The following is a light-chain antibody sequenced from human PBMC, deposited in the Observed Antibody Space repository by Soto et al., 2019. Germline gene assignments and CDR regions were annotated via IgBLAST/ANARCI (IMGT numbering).Light chain of an antibody. CDR2: DAS. V-gene: IGKV3-11*01. J-gene: IGKJ4*02. Sequence: EIVLTQSPATLSLSPGERATLSCRASQSVSSYLAWYQQKPGQAPRLLIYDASNRATGIPARFSGSGSGTDFTLTISSLEPEDFAVYYCLQRSNWPGFGGGTKVEIK. CDR1: QSVSSY. CDR3: LQRSNWPG.